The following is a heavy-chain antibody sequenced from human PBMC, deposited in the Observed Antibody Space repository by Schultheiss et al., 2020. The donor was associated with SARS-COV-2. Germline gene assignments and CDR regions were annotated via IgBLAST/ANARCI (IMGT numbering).Heavy chain of an antibody. J-gene: IGHJ4*02. Sequence: GGSLRLSCAASGFTFSSYSMNWVRQAPGKGLEWVSSISSSGTYIYYADSVKGRFATSRDNAKNSLYLQMNSLRAEDTAVYYCARDPGAAAGIDYWGQGTLVTVAS. D-gene: IGHD6-13*01. CDR2: ISSSGTYI. CDR1: GFTFSSYS. V-gene: IGHV3-21*01. CDR3: ARDPGAAAGIDY.